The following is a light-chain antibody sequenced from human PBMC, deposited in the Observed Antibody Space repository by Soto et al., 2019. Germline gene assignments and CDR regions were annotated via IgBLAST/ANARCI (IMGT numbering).Light chain of an antibody. CDR1: QSLNSL. V-gene: IGKV1-5*01. CDR2: DAS. CDR3: QKYNPYSPWT. J-gene: IGKJ1*01. Sequence: DIQMTQSPSSLSASVGDRVTITCRASQSLNSLLAWYQQKPGRAPKLLIYDASTLESGVPSRFSGSGSGTEFTLSISGLQHDDFATYYCQKYNPYSPWTFGQGTKVDIK.